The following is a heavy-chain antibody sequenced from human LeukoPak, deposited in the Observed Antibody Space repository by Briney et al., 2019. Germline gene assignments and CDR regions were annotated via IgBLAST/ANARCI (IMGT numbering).Heavy chain of an antibody. CDR3: ARALDGYSSTRGYFDY. V-gene: IGHV4-31*03. CDR1: GGSISSGGYY. D-gene: IGHD6-13*01. Sequence: SETLSLTCTVSGGSISSGGYYWSWIRQHPGKGLEWIGYIYYSGSTYYNPSLKSRVTISVDTSKNQFSLKLSSVTAADTAVYYCARALDGYSSTRGYFDYWGQGTLVTVSS. CDR2: IYYSGST. J-gene: IGHJ4*02.